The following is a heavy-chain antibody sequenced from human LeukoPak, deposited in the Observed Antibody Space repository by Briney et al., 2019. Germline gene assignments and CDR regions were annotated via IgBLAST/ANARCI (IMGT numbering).Heavy chain of an antibody. Sequence: GGSLRLSCAASGFTFDKYAMSWVRQAPGKGLEWVSSVGASGGAPYYSDSVKGRFSISRDNSKSTLYLQMTGLTDEDTAIYYCATDPYSRGWSGGDYFDQWGRGTLVTVSS. CDR3: ATDPYSRGWSGGDYFDQ. CDR1: GFTFDKYA. J-gene: IGHJ4*02. D-gene: IGHD6-19*01. V-gene: IGHV3-23*01. CDR2: VGASGGAP.